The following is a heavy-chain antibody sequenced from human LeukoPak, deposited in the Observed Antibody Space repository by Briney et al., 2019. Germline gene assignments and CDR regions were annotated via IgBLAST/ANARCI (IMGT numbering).Heavy chain of an antibody. CDR3: AKAWFGERSGGGFDY. V-gene: IGHV3-43*02. Sequence: PGGSLRLSCSASGFTFSSYAMHWVRQAPGKGLEWVSLISGDGGSTYYADSVKGRFTISRDNSKNSLYLQMNSLRTEDTALYYCAKAWFGERSGGGFDYWGQGTLVTVSS. D-gene: IGHD3-10*01. J-gene: IGHJ4*02. CDR1: GFTFSSYA. CDR2: ISGDGGST.